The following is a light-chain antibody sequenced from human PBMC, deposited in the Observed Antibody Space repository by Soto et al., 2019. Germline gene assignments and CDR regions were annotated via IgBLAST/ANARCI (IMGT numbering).Light chain of an antibody. V-gene: IGKV3-15*01. Sequence: EIVMTQSPATLSVSPXEXXXLSCRASQSVSSNLAWYQQKPGQAPRLLIYGASTRATGIPARFSGSGSGTEFTLTISSLQSEDFAVYYCQQYNNWPPWTFGQGTKVEIK. CDR2: GAS. J-gene: IGKJ1*01. CDR3: QQYNNWPPWT. CDR1: QSVSSN.